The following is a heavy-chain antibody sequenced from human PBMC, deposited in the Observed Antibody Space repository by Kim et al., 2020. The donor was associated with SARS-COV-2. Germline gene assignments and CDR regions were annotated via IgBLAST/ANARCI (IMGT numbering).Heavy chain of an antibody. D-gene: IGHD6-13*01. Sequence: GNPTYAQGFPGRFVFSLDTSVSTAYLQISSLKAEDTAVYYCASVSSSYDYWGQGTLVTVSS. V-gene: IGHV7-4-1*02. J-gene: IGHJ4*02. CDR2: GNP. CDR3: ASVSSSYDY.